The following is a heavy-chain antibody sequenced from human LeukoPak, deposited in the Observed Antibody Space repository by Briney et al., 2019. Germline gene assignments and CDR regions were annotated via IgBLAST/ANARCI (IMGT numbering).Heavy chain of an antibody. CDR3: ARDPGSSGSYADAFDI. CDR2: TSAYNGNT. Sequence: GASVKVSCKASGYTFTSYGISWVRQAAGHGLEWMVWTSAYNGNTNYAQKLQGRVTMTTDTSTSTAYMELRSLRSDDTAVYYCARDPGSSGSYADAFDIWGQGTMVTVSS. D-gene: IGHD1-26*01. J-gene: IGHJ3*02. CDR1: GYTFTSYG. V-gene: IGHV1-18*01.